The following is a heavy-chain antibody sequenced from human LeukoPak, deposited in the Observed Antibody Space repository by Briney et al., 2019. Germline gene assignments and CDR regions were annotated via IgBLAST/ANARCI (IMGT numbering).Heavy chain of an antibody. CDR3: AREGSPPYDYVWGSYRWGTYYFDY. Sequence: GGSLRLSCAASGFTFSSYSMNWVRQAPGKGLEWVSSISSSSSYIYYADSVKGRFTISRDNAKNSLYPQMNSLRAEDTAVYYCAREGSPPYDYVWGSYRWGTYYFDYWGQGTLVTVSS. J-gene: IGHJ4*02. CDR2: ISSSSSYI. D-gene: IGHD3-16*02. V-gene: IGHV3-21*01. CDR1: GFTFSSYS.